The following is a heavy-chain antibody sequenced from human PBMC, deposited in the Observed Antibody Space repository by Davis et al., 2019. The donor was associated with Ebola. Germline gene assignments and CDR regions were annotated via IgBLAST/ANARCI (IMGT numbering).Heavy chain of an antibody. CDR2: ISYDGSNK. CDR3: AGDVSQNIEVRGPGDY. J-gene: IGHJ4*02. Sequence: SLKISCAASGFIFTSYTMHWVRQAPGEGLEWLALISYDGSNKYYADFVKGRFTISRDNSRNTVYLQMNSLRAEDTAVYYCAGDVSQNIEVRGPGDYWGQGTLVSVSS. CDR1: GFIFTSYT. D-gene: IGHD6-19*01. V-gene: IGHV3-30*04.